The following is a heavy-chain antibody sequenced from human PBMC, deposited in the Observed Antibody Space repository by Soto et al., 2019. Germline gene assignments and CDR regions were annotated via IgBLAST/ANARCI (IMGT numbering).Heavy chain of an antibody. J-gene: IGHJ4*02. CDR2: ISASNGNT. CDR3: TRGHGDFAGDFDY. CDR1: GYTFNKYS. D-gene: IGHD4-17*01. Sequence: QGQLVQSGAEVKKPGASVKVSCKASGYTFNKYSISWVRQAPGQGLERMGWISASNGNTDFAQKCQGRATMAIDTSTSTAYMELRSLRSDDTAVFYCTRGHGDFAGDFDYWGQGTLVTVSS. V-gene: IGHV1-18*04.